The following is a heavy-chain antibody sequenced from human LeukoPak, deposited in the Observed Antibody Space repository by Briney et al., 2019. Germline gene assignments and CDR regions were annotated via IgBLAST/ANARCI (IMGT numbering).Heavy chain of an antibody. D-gene: IGHD1-26*01. J-gene: IGHJ6*02. CDR3: ATWAFYHSLDV. V-gene: IGHV3-43*02. Sequence: GSLRPSCEASGFTFDAYAMHWVRQAPGKGLKWVSLINKDGSATYYADSVKGRFTISRDNSKNSLYLQVNSLRSEDTALYYCATWAFYHSLDVWGQGTTVTVSS. CDR1: GFTFDAYA. CDR2: INKDGSAT.